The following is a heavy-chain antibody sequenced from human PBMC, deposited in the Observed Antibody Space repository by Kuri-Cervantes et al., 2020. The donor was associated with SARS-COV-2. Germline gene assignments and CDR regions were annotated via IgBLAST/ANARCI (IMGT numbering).Heavy chain of an antibody. D-gene: IGHD3-3*01. J-gene: IGHJ4*02. V-gene: IGHV3-74*01. CDR2: IDYDGNRP. Sequence: LSLTCAASGFTFSTYWMNWVRQAPGKGLMWVSRIDYDGNRPGYADSVKGRFTISRDNAKNTLYLEMNSLRAEDTAVYYCAKDALRDFGVVIIPRFDYWGQGTLVTVSS. CDR1: GFTFSTYW. CDR3: AKDALRDFGVVIIPRFDY.